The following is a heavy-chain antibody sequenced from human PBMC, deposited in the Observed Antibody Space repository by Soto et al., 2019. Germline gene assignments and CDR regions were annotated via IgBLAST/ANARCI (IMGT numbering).Heavy chain of an antibody. D-gene: IGHD2-2*01. Sequence: EVQLVQSGAEVKKPGESLQISCKGSGYSFTSYWIGWVRQMPGKGLEWMGIIYPGDSDTRYSPSFQGQVTISADKSISTAYLQWSSLKASDTAMYYCARRDCSSTSCPYFDYWGQGTLVTVSS. CDR3: ARRDCSSTSCPYFDY. CDR2: IYPGDSDT. V-gene: IGHV5-51*01. J-gene: IGHJ4*02. CDR1: GYSFTSYW.